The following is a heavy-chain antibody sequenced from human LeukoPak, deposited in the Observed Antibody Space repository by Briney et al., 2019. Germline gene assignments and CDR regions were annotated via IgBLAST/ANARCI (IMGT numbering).Heavy chain of an antibody. J-gene: IGHJ4*02. CDR3: ANQRLYQLLGAPLDY. V-gene: IGHV3-23*01. Sequence: GGSLRLSCAASGFTFSSYVMSWVRQAPGKGLERVSAISGSGGSTYYADSVKGRFTISRDNSKNTLYLQMNSLRAEDTAVYYCANQRLYQLLGAPLDYWGQGTLVTVSS. CDR2: ISGSGGST. CDR1: GFTFSSYV. D-gene: IGHD2-2*01.